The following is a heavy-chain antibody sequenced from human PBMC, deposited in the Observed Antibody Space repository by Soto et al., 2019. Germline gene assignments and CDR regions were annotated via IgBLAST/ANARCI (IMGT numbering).Heavy chain of an antibody. CDR2: TYYRSKWSN. J-gene: IGHJ4*02. CDR1: GDSVSSNSAA. D-gene: IGHD5-12*01. CDR3: ARVDQGFHX. Sequence: SQTLSLTCTISGDSVSSNSAAWNWIRQSPSIGLEWLGSTYYRSKWSNKYALSLKSRITINPDTYKNQFSLKLNSVTPEDTAVYYCARVDQGFHXWGQGTLVTVSX. V-gene: IGHV6-1*01.